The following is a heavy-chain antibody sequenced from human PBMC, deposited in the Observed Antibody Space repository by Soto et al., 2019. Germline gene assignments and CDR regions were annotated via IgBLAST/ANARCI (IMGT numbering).Heavy chain of an antibody. CDR1: GFTFSSYS. CDR2: ISSSSSYI. D-gene: IGHD5-12*01. Sequence: GGSLRLSCAASGFTFSSYSMNWVRQAPGKGLEWVSSISSSSSYIYYADSVKGRFTISRDNAKNSLYLQMNSLRAEDTAVYYCARDQKGKGWLRHYYYYYGMDVWGQGTTVTVSS. J-gene: IGHJ6*02. V-gene: IGHV3-21*01. CDR3: ARDQKGKGWLRHYYYYYGMDV.